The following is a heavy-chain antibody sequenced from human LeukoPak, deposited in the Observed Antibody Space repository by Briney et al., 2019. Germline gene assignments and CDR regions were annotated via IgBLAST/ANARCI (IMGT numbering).Heavy chain of an antibody. CDR3: ARDKIVGPTKFDS. CDR1: GFTLSSYA. Sequence: GRSLTLSCVASGFTLSSYAMHWVRQAPGKGLEWVAVISYDGSNTYYADSLKGRFTISRDNSKSTLYLQMNSLRAEDTAVYYCARDKIVGPTKFDSWGQGTLVTVSS. J-gene: IGHJ4*02. CDR2: ISYDGSNT. V-gene: IGHV3-30*04. D-gene: IGHD1-26*01.